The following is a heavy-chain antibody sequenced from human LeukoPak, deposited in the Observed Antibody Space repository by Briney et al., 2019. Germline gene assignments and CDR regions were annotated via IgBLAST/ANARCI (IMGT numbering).Heavy chain of an antibody. V-gene: IGHV3-21*06. CDR1: GFAFSSYS. CDR2: ISSESTHI. D-gene: IGHD6-19*01. Sequence: GGSLRLSCAASGFAFSSYSMNWVRQAPGKGLEWVSSISSESTHILYAEPVKGRFTISRDNAENLLYLQMNSLRAEDTAVYYCARFETVAAKPFEYWGQGTLVTVSS. CDR3: ARFETVAAKPFEY. J-gene: IGHJ4*02.